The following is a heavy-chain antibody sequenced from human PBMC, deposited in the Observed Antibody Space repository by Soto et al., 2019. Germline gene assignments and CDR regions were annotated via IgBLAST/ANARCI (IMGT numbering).Heavy chain of an antibody. J-gene: IGHJ5*02. CDR2: IKPDGSEK. CDR1: GFTFSSSW. CDR3: ARKDYYYDSSNAGWFDP. Sequence: EVQLVESGGDLVQPGGSLRLSCAASGFTFSSSWISWVRQAPGKGLEWVATIKPDGSEKYYVDSVKGRFTISRDNAKNSLYLQMNSLTGDDTAVYYCARKDYYYDSSNAGWFDPWGQGTLVTVSS. V-gene: IGHV3-7*05. D-gene: IGHD3-22*01.